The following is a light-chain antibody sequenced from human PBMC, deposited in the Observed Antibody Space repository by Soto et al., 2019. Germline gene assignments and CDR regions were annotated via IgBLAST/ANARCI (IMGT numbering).Light chain of an antibody. CDR1: SSDVGGYKY. CDR3: SSYTRSSTL. V-gene: IGLV2-14*01. Sequence: QSVLTQPASVSGSPGHAITISCTGTSSDVGGYKYVSWYQQHPGKAPKLMIYEVRNRPSGVSNRFSGSKSGNTASLTISGLQAEDEADYYCSSYTRSSTLFGGGTKLTVL. J-gene: IGLJ2*01. CDR2: EVR.